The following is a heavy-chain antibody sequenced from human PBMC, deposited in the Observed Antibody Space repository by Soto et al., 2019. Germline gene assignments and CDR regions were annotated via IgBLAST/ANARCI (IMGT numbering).Heavy chain of an antibody. J-gene: IGHJ5*02. CDR1: GYSITAGGCH. CDR3: ARMYSSGSGWFHP. Sequence: PSETLSLTCFVSGYSITAGGCHWSWIRHHPGKGLEWIGSFYSSGSIIYNPSLRSRVSISGDTSSNQFSMSLTSVTAADTARYYCARMYSSGSGWFHPWGQGTLVTVSS. V-gene: IGHV4-31*03. CDR2: FYSSGSI. D-gene: IGHD6-19*01.